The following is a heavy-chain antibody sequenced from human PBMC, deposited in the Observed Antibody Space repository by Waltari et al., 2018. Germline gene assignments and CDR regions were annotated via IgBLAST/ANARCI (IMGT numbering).Heavy chain of an antibody. D-gene: IGHD3-16*01. CDR3: VGHVGGSRGIDY. Sequence: QVQLQQGGAGLSKPSETLSLTCGVYGGSFSGYYWRWIRQPPGKGLEWIGEINHRGSTKYNPSLKSRVTISIDTSKNQYALILSSVTAADTAVYYCVGHVGGSRGIDYWGQGTLVTVSS. V-gene: IGHV4-34*01. CDR1: GGSFSGYY. CDR2: INHRGST. J-gene: IGHJ4*02.